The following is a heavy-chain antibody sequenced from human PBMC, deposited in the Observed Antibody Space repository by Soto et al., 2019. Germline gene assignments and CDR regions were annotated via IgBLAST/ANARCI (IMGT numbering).Heavy chain of an antibody. V-gene: IGHV1-18*01. CDR1: RYTFTSYG. CDR2: ISDYNGNT. CDR3: ERVFGWAVLVPAATQDWFDP. D-gene: IGHD2-2*01. Sequence: VASVKVSCKASRYTFTSYGISWVRQAPGQGLEWMGWISDYNGNTNYAQKLQGRVTMTTDTSTSTAYMELRSLRSDDTAVYYCERVFGWAVLVPAATQDWFDPWGQGTLVTVSS. J-gene: IGHJ5*02.